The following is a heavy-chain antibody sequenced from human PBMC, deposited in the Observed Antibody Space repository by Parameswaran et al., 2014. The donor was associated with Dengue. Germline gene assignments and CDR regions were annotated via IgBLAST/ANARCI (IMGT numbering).Heavy chain of an antibody. Sequence: SWVRQAPGQGLEWMGWISAYNGNTNYAQKLQGRVTMTTDTSTSTAYMELRSLRSDDTAVYYCARGPRAYYYDSSGYYWGYWGQGTLVTVSS. CDR3: ARGPRAYYYDSSGYYWGY. CDR2: ISAYNGNT. J-gene: IGHJ4*02. D-gene: IGHD3-22*01. V-gene: IGHV1-18*01.